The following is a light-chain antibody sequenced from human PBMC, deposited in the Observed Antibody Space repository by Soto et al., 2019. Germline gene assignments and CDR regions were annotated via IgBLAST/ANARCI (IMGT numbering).Light chain of an antibody. V-gene: IGKV1-12*01. CDR2: TVS. Sequence: IPMGQSPSSLSGSXGDRVTITFRARPGVGSSLAGHQQKPGSAPKIXXYTVSNLEGVGPSRFSCSGSGTAFTRPISSLQPEDFATYYGQQAKNFPWTFGQGTKVDIK. J-gene: IGKJ1*01. CDR3: QQAKNFPWT. CDR1: PGVGSS.